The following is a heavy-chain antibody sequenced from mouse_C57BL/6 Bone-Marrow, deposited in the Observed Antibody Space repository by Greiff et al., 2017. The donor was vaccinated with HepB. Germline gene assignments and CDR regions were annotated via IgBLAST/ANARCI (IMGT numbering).Heavy chain of an antibody. CDR3: ARGPIYYYGSTWFAY. Sequence: QVQLKESGAELARPGASVKLSCKASGYTFTSYGISWVKQRTGQGLEWIGEIYPRSGNTYYNEKFKGKATLTADKSSSTAYMELRSLTSEDSAVYFCARGPIYYYGSTWFAYWGQGTLVTVSA. CDR1: GYTFTSYG. V-gene: IGHV1-81*01. CDR2: IYPRSGNT. D-gene: IGHD1-1*01. J-gene: IGHJ3*01.